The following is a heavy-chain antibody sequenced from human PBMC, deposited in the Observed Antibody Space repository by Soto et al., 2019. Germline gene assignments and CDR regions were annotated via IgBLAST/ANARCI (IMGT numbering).Heavy chain of an antibody. D-gene: IGHD6-13*01. CDR1: GYTFTGYY. CDR3: ARARGIAAANKMFDY. CDR2: INPNSGGT. Sequence: ASVKVSCKASGYTFTGYYMHWVRQAPGQGLGWMGWINPNSGGTNYAQKFQGWVTMTRDTSISTAYMELSRLRSDDTAVYYCARARGIAAANKMFDYWGQGTLVTVSS. J-gene: IGHJ4*02. V-gene: IGHV1-2*04.